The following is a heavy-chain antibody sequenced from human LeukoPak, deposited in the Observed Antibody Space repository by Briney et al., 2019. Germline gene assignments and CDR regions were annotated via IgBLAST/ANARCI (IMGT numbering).Heavy chain of an antibody. J-gene: IGHJ4*02. D-gene: IGHD4-23*01. CDR3: ASHPPFDYGGNNANDY. CDR2: ISGSSNTK. Sequence: GGSLRLSCAVSGFTFSTYSMNWVRQAPGKGLEWVSYISGSSNTKYYADSVKGRFTISRDNAKNSLYLQMNSLRAEDTVVYYCASHPPFDYGGNNANDYWGQGTLVTVSS. V-gene: IGHV3-48*04. CDR1: GFTFSTYS.